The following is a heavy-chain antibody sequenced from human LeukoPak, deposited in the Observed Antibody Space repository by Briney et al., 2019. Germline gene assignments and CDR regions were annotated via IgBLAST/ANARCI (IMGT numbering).Heavy chain of an antibody. J-gene: IGHJ4*02. CDR1: GGSFSGYY. Sequence: SETLSLTCAVYGGSFSGYYWSWIRQPPGKGLEWIGEINHSGSTNYNPSLKSRVTISVDTSKNQFSLKLSSVTAADTAVYYCARGGSSGWYPARGFDYWGQGTLVTVSS. CDR3: ARGGSSGWYPARGFDY. CDR2: INHSGST. D-gene: IGHD6-19*01. V-gene: IGHV4-34*01.